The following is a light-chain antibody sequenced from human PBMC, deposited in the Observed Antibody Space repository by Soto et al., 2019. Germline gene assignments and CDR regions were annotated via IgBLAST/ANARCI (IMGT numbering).Light chain of an antibody. V-gene: IGKV1-8*01. CDR2: AAS. CDR1: QGISSY. Sequence: AIRMTQSPSSLSASTGDRVTITCRASQGISSYLAWYQQKPGKAPKLLIYAASTLQSGVPSRFSGSGSGTDFTLTISCLQSEDFATYYCQQFFGGGNKVEIK. J-gene: IGKJ4*01. CDR3: QQF.